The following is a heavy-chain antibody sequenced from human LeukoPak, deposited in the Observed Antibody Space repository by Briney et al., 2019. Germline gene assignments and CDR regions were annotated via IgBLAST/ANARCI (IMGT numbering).Heavy chain of an antibody. CDR2: IFYSGST. CDR3: ACLTTADAFDI. CDR1: GGSISTSNYY. V-gene: IGHV4-39*07. D-gene: IGHD3-22*01. Sequence: PSETLSLTCTVSGGSISTSNYYWGWIRQPPGKGLEWIGNIFYSGSTYYSPSLKSRVTISVDTSKNQFSLKLSSVTAADTAVYYCACLTTADAFDIWGQGTMVTVSS. J-gene: IGHJ3*02.